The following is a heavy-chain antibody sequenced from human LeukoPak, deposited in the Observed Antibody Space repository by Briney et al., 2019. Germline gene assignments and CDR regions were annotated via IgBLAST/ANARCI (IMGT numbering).Heavy chain of an antibody. CDR2: INHSGST. Sequence: SETLSLTCAVYGGSFSGHYWSWIRQPPGKGLEWIGEINHSGSTNYNPSLKSRVTISVDTSKNQFSLKLSSVTAADTAVYYCARPGNYDFWSGGNYYYYYGMDVWGQGTTVTVSS. CDR1: GGSFSGHY. J-gene: IGHJ6*02. CDR3: ARPGNYDFWSGGNYYYYYGMDV. V-gene: IGHV4-34*01. D-gene: IGHD3-3*01.